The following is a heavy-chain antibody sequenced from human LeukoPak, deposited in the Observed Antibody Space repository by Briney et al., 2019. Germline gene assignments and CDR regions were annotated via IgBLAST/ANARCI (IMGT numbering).Heavy chain of an antibody. J-gene: IGHJ6*03. CDR2: ISYDGSNK. CDR3: ARDPISSSSYYYYMDV. CDR1: GFTFSSYA. Sequence: GGSLRLSCAASGFTFSSYAMHWVRQAPGKGLEWVAVISYDGSNKYYADSVKGRFTISRDNSKNTLYLQMSSLRAEDTAVYYCARDPISSSSYYYYMDVWGKGTTVTVSS. D-gene: IGHD6-6*01. V-gene: IGHV3-30*15.